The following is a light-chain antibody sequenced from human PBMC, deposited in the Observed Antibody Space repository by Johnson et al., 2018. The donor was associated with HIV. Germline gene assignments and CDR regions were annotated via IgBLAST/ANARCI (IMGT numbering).Light chain of an antibody. V-gene: IGLV1-51*01. CDR2: DNN. Sequence: QSVLTQPPSVSAAPGQKVTISCSGSSCDIGNNYVSWHQQLPGTAPKLLIYDNNNRSSGIPDRISGSKSGTSATLGITRLPTGDAADDYCGKGDGGGRAGNVFGTGTKVTVL. CDR3: GKGDGGGRAGNV. J-gene: IGLJ1*01. CDR1: SCDIGNNY.